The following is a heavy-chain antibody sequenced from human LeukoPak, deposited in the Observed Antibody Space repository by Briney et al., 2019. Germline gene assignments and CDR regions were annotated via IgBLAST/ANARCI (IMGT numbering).Heavy chain of an antibody. Sequence: GGSLRLSCAASGFTFRNYGMQWVRQAPGKGLEWVALISYGGSNKYYADSVKGRFTISRDNSKNTLYLQSNSLGAEDTAVYYCVRDGDRGWFGESIWGQGTLVIVSS. V-gene: IGHV3-30*03. CDR1: GFTFRNYG. D-gene: IGHD3-10*01. CDR2: ISYGGSNK. J-gene: IGHJ4*02. CDR3: VRDGDRGWFGESI.